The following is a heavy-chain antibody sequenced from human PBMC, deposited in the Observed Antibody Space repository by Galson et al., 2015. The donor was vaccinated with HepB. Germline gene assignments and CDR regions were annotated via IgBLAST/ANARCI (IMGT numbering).Heavy chain of an antibody. J-gene: IGHJ1*01. CDR1: GFTFSSYA. CDR3: ARKNQLLYAEYFQH. CDR2: ISDSGGST. Sequence: SLRLSCAASGFTFSSYAMSWVRQAPGKGLEWVSAISDSGGSTYYADSVKGRFTISRDNSKNTLYLQMNSLRAEDTAVYYCARKNQLLYAEYFQHWGQGTLVTVSS. V-gene: IGHV3-23*01. D-gene: IGHD2-2*02.